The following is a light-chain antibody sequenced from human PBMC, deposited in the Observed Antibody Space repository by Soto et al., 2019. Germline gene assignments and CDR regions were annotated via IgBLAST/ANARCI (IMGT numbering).Light chain of an antibody. CDR3: QSYDSSLSGWV. CDR2: GNS. Sequence: QSVLTQPPSVSGAPGQRVTISCTGSSSHIGAGYDVHWYQQLPGTAPKLLIYGNSNRPSGVPDRFSGSKSGFSASLAITGLQAEDEADYSCQSYDSSLSGWVFGGGTKLTVL. V-gene: IGLV1-40*01. J-gene: IGLJ3*02. CDR1: SSHIGAGYD.